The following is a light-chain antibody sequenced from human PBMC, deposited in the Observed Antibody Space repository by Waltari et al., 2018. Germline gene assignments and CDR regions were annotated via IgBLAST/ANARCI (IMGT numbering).Light chain of an antibody. J-gene: IGLJ1*01. CDR3: NSYTSIYSYV. Sequence: QSALTQPASVSGSPGQSITISCTGTSSDVGGYDYVSWYQHHPGKAPKLVIYEVNNRPSGFSNRLSGAKSGNTASLTISGLQAEDEADYYCNSYTSIYSYVFGTGTKVTVL. V-gene: IGLV2-14*01. CDR1: SSDVGGYDY. CDR2: EVN.